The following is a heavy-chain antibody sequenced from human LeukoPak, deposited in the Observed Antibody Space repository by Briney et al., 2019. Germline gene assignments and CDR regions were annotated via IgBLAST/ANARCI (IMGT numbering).Heavy chain of an antibody. CDR2: ISSRSSYI. D-gene: IGHD2/OR15-2a*01. CDR1: GFTFSSYS. J-gene: IGHJ5*02. CDR3: ARSKLNINWFDP. V-gene: IGHV3-21*01. Sequence: PGGSLRLSCAASGFTFSSYSMNWVRQAPGKGLEWVSSISSRSSYIYYADSVTGRFTISRDNAKNSLYLQMNSLRAEDTAVYYCARSKLNINWFDPWGQGTLVTVSS.